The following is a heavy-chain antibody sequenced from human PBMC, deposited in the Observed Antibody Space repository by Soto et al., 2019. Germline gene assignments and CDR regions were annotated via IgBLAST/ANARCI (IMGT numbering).Heavy chain of an antibody. CDR2: ISGSTSYT. D-gene: IGHD2-2*01. V-gene: IGHV3-21*01. CDR3: ARDGAFCSGTGCRDYYHYMDF. Sequence: EVQLVESGGGLVKPGGSLRLSCAASGFSFSDYSMNWVRQAPGKGLEWVSSISGSTSYTYYADSLQGRFTVSRDNAEKSRYLQMNSLRAEDTAVYYCARDGAFCSGTGCRDYYHYMDFWGKGTTVTVSS. J-gene: IGHJ6*03. CDR1: GFSFSDYS.